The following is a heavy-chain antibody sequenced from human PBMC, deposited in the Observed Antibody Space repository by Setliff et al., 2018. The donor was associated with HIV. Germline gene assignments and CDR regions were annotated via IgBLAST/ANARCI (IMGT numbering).Heavy chain of an antibody. J-gene: IGHJ5*02. D-gene: IGHD7-27*01. CDR3: ARDLPELTGRSFDP. CDR2: IYTSGST. Sequence: SSETLSLTCTVSGGSISGYFWTWIRQPAGKGLEWIGRIYTSGSTNYNPSLKSRLSMSIDTSKNHFSLRLTSVTAADTAVYYCARDLPELTGRSFDPWGQGIQVTVSS. CDR1: GGSISGYF. V-gene: IGHV4-4*07.